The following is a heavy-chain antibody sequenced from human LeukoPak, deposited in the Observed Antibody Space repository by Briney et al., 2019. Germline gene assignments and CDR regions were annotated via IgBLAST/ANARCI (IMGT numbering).Heavy chain of an antibody. CDR1: GYTFTGYY. D-gene: IGHD2-2*01. CDR2: INPNSGGT. V-gene: IGHV1-2*02. J-gene: IGHJ6*03. Sequence: ASVKVSCKASGYTFTGYYMHWVRQAPGEGLEWMGWINPNSGGTKYAQKFQGRVTMTRDTSINTAYMEVRRLTSDDTAVYYCARLTGYCSSTSCYVDYYYYYYMDVWGKGTTVTVSS. CDR3: ARLTGYCSSTSCYVDYYYYYYMDV.